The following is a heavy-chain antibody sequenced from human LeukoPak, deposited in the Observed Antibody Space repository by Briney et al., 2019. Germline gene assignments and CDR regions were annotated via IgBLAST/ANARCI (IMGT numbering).Heavy chain of an antibody. CDR1: GFTFSTYY. Sequence: GESLRLSCAASGFTFSTYYMTWVRQAPGRGLERVAVIKPDGSEKYYVDSVMGRYTISRDNAKNALYLQMNTLRAEDTALYYCARGLFSSSPWGQGTLVTVSS. J-gene: IGHJ5*02. CDR2: IKPDGSEK. V-gene: IGHV3-7*01. D-gene: IGHD6-13*01. CDR3: ARGLFSSSP.